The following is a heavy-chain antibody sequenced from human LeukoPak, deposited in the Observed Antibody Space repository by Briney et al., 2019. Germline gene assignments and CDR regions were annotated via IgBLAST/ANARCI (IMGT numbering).Heavy chain of an antibody. CDR3: ARDPLSEGNWFDP. J-gene: IGHJ5*02. Sequence: ASVKVSCKASGYTFTGHYMHWVRQAPGQGLEWMGWIDPNSGGTNYAQKFQGRVTMTRDTSISTAYLELSRLRSDDTAVYYCARDPLSEGNWFDPWGQGTLVTVSS. CDR1: GYTFTGHY. V-gene: IGHV1-2*02. CDR2: IDPNSGGT.